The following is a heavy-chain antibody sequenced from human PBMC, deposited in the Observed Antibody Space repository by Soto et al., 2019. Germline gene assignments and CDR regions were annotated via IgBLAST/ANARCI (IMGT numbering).Heavy chain of an antibody. CDR3: ARDRSYYYDSSGYYPDAFDI. D-gene: IGHD3-22*01. Sequence: GASVKVSCKASGYTFTSYGISWVRQAPGQGLEWMGWISAYNGNTNYAQKLQGRVTMTTGTSTSTAYMELRSLRSDDTAVYYCARDRSYYYDSSGYYPDAFDIWGQGTMVTVSS. CDR1: GYTFTSYG. V-gene: IGHV1-18*01. J-gene: IGHJ3*02. CDR2: ISAYNGNT.